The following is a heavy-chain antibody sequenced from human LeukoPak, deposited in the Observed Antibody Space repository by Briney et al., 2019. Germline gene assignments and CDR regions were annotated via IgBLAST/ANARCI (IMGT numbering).Heavy chain of an antibody. CDR3: ASQCGGDCETNYYYGMDV. CDR1: GGSFSGYF. J-gene: IGHJ6*02. Sequence: SETLSLTCAVYGGSFSGYFWSWIRQPPGKGLEWIGEINHSGSTNYNPSLKSRVTISVDTSKNQFSLKLSSVTAADTAVYYCASQCGGDCETNYYYGMDVWGQGTTVTVSS. D-gene: IGHD2-21*02. CDR2: INHSGST. V-gene: IGHV4-34*01.